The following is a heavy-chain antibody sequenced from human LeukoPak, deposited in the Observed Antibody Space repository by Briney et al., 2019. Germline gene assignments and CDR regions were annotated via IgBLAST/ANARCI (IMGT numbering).Heavy chain of an antibody. D-gene: IGHD3-3*01. CDR3: ARGGYDFWSGYTNWFDP. J-gene: IGHJ5*02. CDR2: IYYSGST. Sequence: SEALSLTCTVSGGSISSYYWSWIRQPPGKGLEWIGYIYYSGSTNYNPSLKSRVTISVDTSKNQFSLKLSSVTAADTAVYYCARGGYDFWSGYTNWFDPWGQGTLVTVSS. CDR1: GGSISSYY. V-gene: IGHV4-59*01.